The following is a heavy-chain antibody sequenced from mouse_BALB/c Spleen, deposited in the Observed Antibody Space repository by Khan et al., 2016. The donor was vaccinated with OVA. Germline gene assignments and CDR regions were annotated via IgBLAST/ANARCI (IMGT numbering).Heavy chain of an antibody. V-gene: IGHV5-6*01. D-gene: IGHD4-1*01. CDR2: ISSDGDYT. Sequence: EVELVESGGDLVKPGGSLKLSCAASGFTFSSYSMSWVRQTPDKRLEWVATISSDGDYTYYPDSVKGRFTISRDNAKNTLYLQMSSLKSEDTAMYYCASHLTGSFACWGEGTLVTVSA. J-gene: IGHJ3*01. CDR1: GFTFSSYS. CDR3: ASHLTGSFAC.